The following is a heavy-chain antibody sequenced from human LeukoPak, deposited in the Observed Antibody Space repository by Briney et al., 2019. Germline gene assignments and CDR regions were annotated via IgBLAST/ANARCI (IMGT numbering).Heavy chain of an antibody. V-gene: IGHV3-23*01. J-gene: IGHJ4*02. CDR1: GFTFSSYA. D-gene: IGHD2-2*01. CDR2: ISSSGGST. Sequence: GGSLRLSCAASGFTFSSYAMSWVRQAPGKGLEWVSAISSSGGSTYYADSVKGRFTISRDNSKNTLYLQMNSLRAEDTAVYYCAKDPIVVVPAARDYWGQGTLVTVSS. CDR3: AKDPIVVVPAARDY.